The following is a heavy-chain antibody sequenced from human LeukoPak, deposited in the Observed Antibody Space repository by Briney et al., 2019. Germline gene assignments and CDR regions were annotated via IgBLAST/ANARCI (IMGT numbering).Heavy chain of an antibody. CDR2: IWYDGSNK. J-gene: IGHJ4*02. Sequence: GGSLRLSCAASGFTFSSYGMHWVRQAPGKGLEWVAVIWYDGSNKYYADSVKGRFTISRDNAKNSVYLQMNSLRAEDTAVYYYARDDSEFDYWGQGTLVTVSS. D-gene: IGHD2-21*02. CDR1: GFTFSSYG. CDR3: ARDDSEFDY. V-gene: IGHV3-33*01.